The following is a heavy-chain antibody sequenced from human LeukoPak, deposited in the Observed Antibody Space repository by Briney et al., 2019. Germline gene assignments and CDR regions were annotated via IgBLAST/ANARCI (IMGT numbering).Heavy chain of an antibody. CDR3: ARHRVWELNFDY. CDR1: GGSFSGYY. J-gene: IGHJ4*02. D-gene: IGHD1-26*01. V-gene: IGHV4-34*01. Sequence: SETLSLTCAVYGGSFSGYYWSWIRQPPGKGLEWIGEINHSGSTNYNPSLKSRVTISVDTSKNQFSLKLSSVTAADTAVYYCARHRVWELNFDYWGQGTLVTVSS. CDR2: INHSGST.